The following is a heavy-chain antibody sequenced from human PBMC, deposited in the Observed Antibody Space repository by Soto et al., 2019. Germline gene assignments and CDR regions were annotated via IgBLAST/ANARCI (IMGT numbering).Heavy chain of an antibody. CDR2: IVVGCGHT. Sequence: GASVKVSCKTSGFTFTSSAMQWVRQARGQRLEWIGWIVVGCGHTNYAQKFQERVTITRDMSTSTAYMELSSLRSEDTAMYYCAAASSTSGGYYGMDVWGQGTTVTVSS. CDR1: GFTFTSSA. CDR3: AAASSTSGGYYGMDV. D-gene: IGHD2-2*01. J-gene: IGHJ6*02. V-gene: IGHV1-58*02.